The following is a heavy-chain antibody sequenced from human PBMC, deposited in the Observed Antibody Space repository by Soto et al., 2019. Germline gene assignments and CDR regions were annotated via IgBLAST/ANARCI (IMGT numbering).Heavy chain of an antibody. CDR3: AKDVSDFGSVYFYSYYGMDV. J-gene: IGHJ6*02. D-gene: IGHD3-3*01. V-gene: IGHV3-23*01. CDR1: GFTFSSYA. CDR2: ISGSGGST. Sequence: PGGSLRLSCAASGFTFSSYAMSWVRQAPGKGLEWVSAISGSGGSTYYADSVKGRFTISRDNSKNTLYLQMNSLRAEDTAVYYCAKDVSDFGSVYFYSYYGMDVWGQGPTVTVPS.